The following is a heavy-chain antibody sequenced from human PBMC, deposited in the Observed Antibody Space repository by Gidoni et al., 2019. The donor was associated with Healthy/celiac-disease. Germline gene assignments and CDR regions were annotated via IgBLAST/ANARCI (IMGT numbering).Heavy chain of an antibody. J-gene: IGHJ5*02. CDR1: GGTFSSYA. Sequence: QVQLVQSGAEVKKPGSSVKVSCKASGGTFSSYAISWVRQAPGQGLEWMGRIIPILGIANYAQKFQGRVPITADKSTSTAYMELSSLRSEDTAVYYCASGYYDSSGYYPTFDPWGQGTLVTVSS. CDR3: ASGYYDSSGYYPTFDP. CDR2: IIPILGIA. V-gene: IGHV1-69*04. D-gene: IGHD3-22*01.